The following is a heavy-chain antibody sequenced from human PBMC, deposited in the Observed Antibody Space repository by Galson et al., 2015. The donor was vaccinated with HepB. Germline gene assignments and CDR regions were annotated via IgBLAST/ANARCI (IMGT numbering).Heavy chain of an antibody. CDR2: ISSSSSYI. J-gene: IGHJ4*02. V-gene: IGHV3-21*01. D-gene: IGHD1-1*01. CDR1: GFTFSRCA. Sequence: SLRLSCAASGFTFSRCAMNWVRQAPGKGLEWVSSISSSSSYIYYADSLKGRVTISRDNAKNSLYLHMNSLRAEDTAVYYCAAHDGYLIEWGQGTLVTVSS. CDR3: AAHDGYLIE.